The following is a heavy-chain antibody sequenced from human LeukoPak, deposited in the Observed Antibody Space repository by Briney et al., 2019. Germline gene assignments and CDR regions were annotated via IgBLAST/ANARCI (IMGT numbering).Heavy chain of an antibody. J-gene: IGHJ4*02. CDR3: AREGRCSSTSCSFDY. V-gene: IGHV1-69*13. D-gene: IGHD2-2*01. CDR1: GGTFSSYA. CDR2: IIPIFGTA. Sequence: GASVKVSCKASGGTFSSYAISWVRQAPGQGLEWMGGIIPIFGTANYAQKFQGRVTITADESTSTAYMELSSLRSEDTAVYYCAREGRCSSTSCSFDYWGQGTLVTVSS.